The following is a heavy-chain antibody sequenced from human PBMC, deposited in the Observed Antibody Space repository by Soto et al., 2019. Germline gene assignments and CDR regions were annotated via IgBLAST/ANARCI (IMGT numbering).Heavy chain of an antibody. CDR3: ARGKFGELLVPFDY. Sequence: SETLSLTCTFSGVSISSGNYYWSWIRQPPGKGLEWIGYSYYSGSAYYNPSLKSRVTISVDTPKNQFSLKLSSVTAADTAVHYCARGKFGELLVPFDYWGRGTLVTVSS. CDR1: GVSISSGNYY. D-gene: IGHD3-10*01. J-gene: IGHJ4*02. V-gene: IGHV4-30-4*01. CDR2: SYYSGSA.